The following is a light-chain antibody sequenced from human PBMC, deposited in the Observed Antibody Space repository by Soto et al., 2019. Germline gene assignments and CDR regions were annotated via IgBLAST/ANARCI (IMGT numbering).Light chain of an antibody. CDR1: SSDVGGYNS. J-gene: IGLJ2*01. CDR2: DVS. V-gene: IGLV2-14*03. Sequence: QSALTQPASVSGSPGQSITISCTGTSSDVGGYNSVSWYQQHPGKAPKLMIYDVSNRPSGVSNRFSGSKSVNTASLTISGLQAEDEADYYCSSYTSNSTVVFGGGTKVTVL. CDR3: SSYTSNSTVV.